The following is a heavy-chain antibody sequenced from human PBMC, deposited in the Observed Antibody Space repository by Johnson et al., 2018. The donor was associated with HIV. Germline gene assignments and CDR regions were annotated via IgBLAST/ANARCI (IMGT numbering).Heavy chain of an antibody. J-gene: IGHJ3*02. Sequence: QVQLVESGGGVVQPGRSLRLSCAASGFTFSSYGMHWVRQAPGKGLEWVAVISYNGSNEYYAGSVKGRFTISRDNARNSLSLEMNSLSAEDTAVYYCARGRKGYCSGGSCFPHDVFDMWGQGTMVTVSS. CDR2: ISYNGSNE. D-gene: IGHD2-15*01. CDR1: GFTFSSYG. CDR3: ARGRKGYCSGGSCFPHDVFDM. V-gene: IGHV3-30*19.